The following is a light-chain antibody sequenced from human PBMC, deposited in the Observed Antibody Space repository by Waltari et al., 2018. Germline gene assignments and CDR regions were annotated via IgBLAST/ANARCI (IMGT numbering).Light chain of an antibody. Sequence: DIQMAQSPSTLSASVGDRVTITCRASQSISSWLAWYQQKPGKAPNLLIYKASALESGVPSRFSGSGSATDFTLTISGLQPDDFATYFCQQYNSFPWTFEQGTKVEIK. CDR2: KAS. CDR3: QQYNSFPWT. J-gene: IGKJ1*01. CDR1: QSISSW. V-gene: IGKV1-5*03.